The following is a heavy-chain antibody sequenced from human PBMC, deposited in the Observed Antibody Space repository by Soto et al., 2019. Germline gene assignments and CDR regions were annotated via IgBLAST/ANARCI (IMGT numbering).Heavy chain of an antibody. D-gene: IGHD3-3*01. V-gene: IGHV3-49*03. Sequence: GGSLRLSCTASGFTFGDYAMSWFRQAPGKGLEWVGFIRSKAYGGTTEYAASVKGRFTISRDDSKSIAYLQMNSLKTEDTAVYYCTRDALAPGDFWSGYYPYYYYGMDVWGQGTTVTVSS. CDR1: GFTFGDYA. J-gene: IGHJ6*02. CDR3: TRDALAPGDFWSGYYPYYYYGMDV. CDR2: IRSKAYGGTT.